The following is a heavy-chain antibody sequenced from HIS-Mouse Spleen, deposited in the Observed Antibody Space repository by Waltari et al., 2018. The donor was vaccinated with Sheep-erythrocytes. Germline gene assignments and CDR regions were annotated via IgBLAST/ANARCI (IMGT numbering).Heavy chain of an antibody. V-gene: IGHV4-31*03. J-gene: IGHJ5*02. Sequence: QVQLQESGPGLVKPSQTLSLTCTVSGGSISSGGYYWSWIRQHPGKGLEWIGYIYYSGRNYYNPARKSRVTRSVDTSKNQFSLKLSSVTAADTAVYYCARALIITMVRGVTSNWFDPWGQGTLVTVSS. CDR3: ARALIITMVRGVTSNWFDP. CDR1: GGSISSGGYY. CDR2: IYYSGRN. D-gene: IGHD3-10*01.